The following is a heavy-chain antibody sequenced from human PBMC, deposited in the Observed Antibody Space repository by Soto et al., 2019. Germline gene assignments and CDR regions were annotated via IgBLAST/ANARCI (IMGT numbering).Heavy chain of an antibody. CDR3: ASRITMIVVVILLIYYYGMDV. Sequence: QVQLQESGPGLVKPSGTLSLTCAVSGGSISSSNWWSWVRQPPGKGLEWIGEIYHSGSTNYNPSLKSRVTISVDKSKNQFSLKLSSVTAADTAAYYCASRITMIVVVILLIYYYGMDVWGQGTTVTVSS. V-gene: IGHV4-4*02. J-gene: IGHJ6*02. CDR1: GGSISSSNW. D-gene: IGHD3-22*01. CDR2: IYHSGST.